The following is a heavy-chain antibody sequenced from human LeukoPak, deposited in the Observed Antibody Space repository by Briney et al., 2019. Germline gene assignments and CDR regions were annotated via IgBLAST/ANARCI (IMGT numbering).Heavy chain of an antibody. CDR2: IIPILGIA. J-gene: IGHJ4*02. CDR1: GGTFSSYA. Sequence: ASVKVSCTASGGTFSSYAISWVRQAPGQGLEWMGRIIPILGIANYAQKFQGRVTITADKSTSTAYMELSSLRSEDTAVYYCASLYYYDSSGYYRGYYFDYWGQGTLVTVSS. V-gene: IGHV1-69*04. D-gene: IGHD3-22*01. CDR3: ASLYYYDSSGYYRGYYFDY.